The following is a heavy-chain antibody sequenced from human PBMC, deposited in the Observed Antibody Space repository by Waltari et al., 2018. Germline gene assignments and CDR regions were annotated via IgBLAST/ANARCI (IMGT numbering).Heavy chain of an antibody. D-gene: IGHD1-1*01. Sequence: QVQLQQWGAGLLKPSETLSLTCSVNGGPFNSSYGGWIRQSPGKGLEWIGEISHNGRTNENPSLKSRVAISVDTSKNHFSLKLNFLTAADTAVYYCARGEQLHLIRRNSFDTWGQGTLVTVSS. CDR2: ISHNGRT. CDR1: GGPFNSSY. V-gene: IGHV4-34*01. CDR3: ARGEQLHLIRRNSFDT. J-gene: IGHJ5*02.